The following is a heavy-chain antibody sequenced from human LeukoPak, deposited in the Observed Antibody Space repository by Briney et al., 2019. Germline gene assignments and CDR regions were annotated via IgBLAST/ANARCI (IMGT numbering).Heavy chain of an antibody. Sequence: SETLSLTCTVSGGSISSYYWSWIRQPPGKGLEWIGYIYYSGSTNYNPSLKSRVTISVDTSKNQFSLKLSSVTAADTAVYYCAKKTTAFDAFDMWGQGTMVTVSS. J-gene: IGHJ3*02. CDR3: AKKTTAFDAFDM. D-gene: IGHD4-17*01. CDR1: GGSISSYY. CDR2: IYYSGST. V-gene: IGHV4-59*01.